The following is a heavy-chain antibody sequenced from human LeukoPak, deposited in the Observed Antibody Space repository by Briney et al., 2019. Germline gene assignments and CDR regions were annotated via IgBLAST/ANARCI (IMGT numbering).Heavy chain of an antibody. CDR1: GGSISSGSYY. Sequence: TLSLTCTVSGGSISSGSYYWSWIRQPAGKGLEWIGRIYTSGSTNYNPSLESRVTISVDTSKNQFSLKLSSVTAADTAVYYCASSTIDYGGTSYYWGQGTLVTVSS. CDR3: ASSTIDYGGTSYY. V-gene: IGHV4-61*02. CDR2: IYTSGST. J-gene: IGHJ4*02. D-gene: IGHD4-23*01.